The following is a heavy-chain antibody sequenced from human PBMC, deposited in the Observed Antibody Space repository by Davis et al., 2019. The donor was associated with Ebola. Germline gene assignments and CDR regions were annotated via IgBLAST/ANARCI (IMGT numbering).Heavy chain of an antibody. D-gene: IGHD1-14*01. CDR2: ISSSSSYT. J-gene: IGHJ3*02. Sequence: GESLKISCAASGFTFSDYYMSWIRQAPGKGLEWVSYISSSSSYTNYADSVKCRFTISRDNAKNSLYLQMNSLRDEDTAVYDCARVNRGDSDAFDIWGQETMVTVSS. CDR3: ARVNRGDSDAFDI. CDR1: GFTFSDYY. V-gene: IGHV3-11*06.